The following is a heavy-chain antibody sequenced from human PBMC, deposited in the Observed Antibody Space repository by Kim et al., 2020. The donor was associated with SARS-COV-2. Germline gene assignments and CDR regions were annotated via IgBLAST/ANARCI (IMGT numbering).Heavy chain of an antibody. J-gene: IGHJ2*01. CDR3: ARGVVVADARVWYFDL. D-gene: IGHD2-15*01. V-gene: IGHV3-53*01. CDR2: IYSGGST. Sequence: GGSLRLSCAASGFTVSSNYMSWVRQAPGKGLEWVSVIYSGGSTYYADSVKGRFTISRDNSKNTLYLQMNSLRAEDTAVYYCARGVVVADARVWYFDLWGRGTLVTVSS. CDR1: GFTVSSNY.